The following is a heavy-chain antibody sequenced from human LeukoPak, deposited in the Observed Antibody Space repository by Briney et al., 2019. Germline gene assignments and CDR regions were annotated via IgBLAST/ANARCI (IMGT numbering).Heavy chain of an antibody. V-gene: IGHV3-21*01. Sequence: GGSLRLSCAASGFTFSSYSMNWVRQAPGKGLEWVSSISSSSSYIYYADSVKGRFTISRDNAKNSLYLQMNSLRAEDTAVYYCARDPALRGVIILDYWGQGTLVTVSS. CDR3: ARDPALRGVIILDY. D-gene: IGHD3-10*01. CDR1: GFTFSSYS. CDR2: ISSSSSYI. J-gene: IGHJ4*02.